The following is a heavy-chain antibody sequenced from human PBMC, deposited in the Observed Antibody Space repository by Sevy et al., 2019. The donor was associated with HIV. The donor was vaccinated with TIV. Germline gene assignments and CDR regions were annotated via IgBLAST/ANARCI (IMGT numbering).Heavy chain of an antibody. CDR2: FSFGCGRI. CDR3: AREGCTQPHDY. Sequence: GGCLRLSCAASGFTFAKYSMSWVRQAPGKGLEWVSTFSFGCGRINYADSVKGRFTISRDDSNNTLFLQMNSLRAEDKATYFCAREGCTQPHDYWGQGTLVTVSS. CDR1: GFTFAKYS. V-gene: IGHV3-23*01. J-gene: IGHJ4*02. D-gene: IGHD2-8*01.